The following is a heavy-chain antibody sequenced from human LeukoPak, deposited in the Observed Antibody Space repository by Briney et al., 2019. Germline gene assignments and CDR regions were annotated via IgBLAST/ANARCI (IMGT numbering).Heavy chain of an antibody. CDR1: GFTFSSYS. Sequence: GSLRLSCAASGFTFSSYSMNWIRQPPGKGLEWIAYGHHSESSNYNPSFRSRVTIPVDTSRNQFSLRLTSVTAADTAVYYCARESAGSLHDSTAASHYWGQGILVIVSS. J-gene: IGHJ4*02. V-gene: IGHV4-59*01. CDR3: ARESAGSLHDSTAASHY. D-gene: IGHD2-8*02. CDR2: GHHSESS.